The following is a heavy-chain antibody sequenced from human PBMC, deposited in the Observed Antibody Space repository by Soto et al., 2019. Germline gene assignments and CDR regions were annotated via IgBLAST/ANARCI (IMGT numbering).Heavy chain of an antibody. D-gene: IGHD3-16*02. CDR3: AGSYQPHDAFDI. CDR1: GYAFTSYG. CDR2: ISAYNGNT. Sequence: ASVKVSCKASGYAFTSYGISWLRQAPGQGLEWMGWISAYNGNTNYAQKLQGRVTMTTDTSTSTAYMELRSLRSDDTAVYYCAGSYQPHDAFDIWGQGTMVTVSS. V-gene: IGHV1-18*01. J-gene: IGHJ3*02.